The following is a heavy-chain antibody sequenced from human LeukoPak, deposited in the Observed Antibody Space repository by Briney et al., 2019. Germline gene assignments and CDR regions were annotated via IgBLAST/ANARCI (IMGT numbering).Heavy chain of an antibody. CDR2: IKQDGSEK. V-gene: IGHV3-7*01. Sequence: GGSLRLSCAASGFTFSSYWMIWVHQAPGKGLEWVATIKQDGSEKYYVDSVKGRFTISRDNAKNSLYLQMNSLRAEDTAVYYCARGRRYFDWLSQSHFDYWGQGTLVTVSS. J-gene: IGHJ4*02. CDR1: GFTFSSYW. D-gene: IGHD3-9*01. CDR3: ARGRRYFDWLSQSHFDY.